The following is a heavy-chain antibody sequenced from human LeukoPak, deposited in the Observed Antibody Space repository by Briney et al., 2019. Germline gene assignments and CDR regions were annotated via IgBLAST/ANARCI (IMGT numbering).Heavy chain of an antibody. CDR1: GFTFSSYW. D-gene: IGHD1-1*01. CDR3: PTPTAGTWHFDY. J-gene: IGHJ4*02. V-gene: IGHV3-7*01. Sequence: GGSLRLSCAASGFTFSSYWMTWVRQAPGKGLEWVANIKRDASERYYVDSVKGRFTISRDNAKNSLYLQMNSLRAEDTAVYYCPTPTAGTWHFDYWGQGTLVTVSS. CDR2: IKRDASER.